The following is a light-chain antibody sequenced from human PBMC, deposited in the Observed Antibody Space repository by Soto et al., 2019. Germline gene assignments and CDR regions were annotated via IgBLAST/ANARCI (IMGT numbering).Light chain of an antibody. CDR1: SSDVGGYNY. V-gene: IGLV2-14*01. Sequence: QSALTQPASVSGSPGQSITLSCTGTSSDVGGYNYVSWYEQHPGEAPILMIYEVSNRPSGVSNRFSGSKSANTTSLTSSGLQPEDEADEYRSSHTRCRLEHVFGTGTKVTVL. CDR2: EVS. J-gene: IGLJ1*01. CDR3: SSHTRCRLEHV.